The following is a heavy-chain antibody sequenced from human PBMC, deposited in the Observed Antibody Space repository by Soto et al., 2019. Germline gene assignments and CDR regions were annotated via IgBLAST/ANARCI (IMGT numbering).Heavy chain of an antibody. CDR3: ARDGGMYYYDSSGYYPYYFDY. D-gene: IGHD3-22*01. J-gene: IGHJ4*02. CDR2: IIPIFGTA. CDR1: GGTFSSYA. V-gene: IGHV1-69*01. Sequence: QVQLVQSGAEVQKPGSSVKVSCKASGGTFSSYAISWVRQAPGQGLEWMGGIIPIFGTANYAQKFQGRVTITADESTSTAYMELSSLRSEDTAVYYCARDGGMYYYDSSGYYPYYFDYWGQGTLVTVSS.